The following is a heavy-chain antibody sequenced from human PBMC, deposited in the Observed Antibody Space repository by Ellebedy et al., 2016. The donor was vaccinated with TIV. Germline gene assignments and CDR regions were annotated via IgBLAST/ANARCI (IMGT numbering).Heavy chain of an antibody. V-gene: IGHV3-30-3*01. CDR1: GFTFSSYA. J-gene: IGHJ4*02. CDR2: IPYDGSNK. D-gene: IGHD1-7*01. Sequence: GESLKISCAASGFTFSSYAMHWVRQAPGKGLEWVAVIPYDGSNKYYADSVKGRFTISRDNSKNTLYLQMNSLRAEDTAVFYCARDHQLELDYWGQGTLVTVSS. CDR3: ARDHQLELDY.